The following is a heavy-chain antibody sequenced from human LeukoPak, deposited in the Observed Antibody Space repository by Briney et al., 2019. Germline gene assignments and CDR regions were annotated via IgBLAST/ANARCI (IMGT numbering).Heavy chain of an antibody. J-gene: IGHJ6*03. Sequence: PSETLSLTCTVSGGSISSYYWSWIRQPPGKGLEWIGYIYTSGSTNYNPSLKSRVTISVDTSKNQFSLKLSSVTAADTAVYYCARFGTPGYYYYYMDVWGRGTTVTVSS. CDR1: GGSISSYY. D-gene: IGHD2-15*01. V-gene: IGHV4-4*09. CDR2: IYTSGST. CDR3: ARFGTPGYYYYYMDV.